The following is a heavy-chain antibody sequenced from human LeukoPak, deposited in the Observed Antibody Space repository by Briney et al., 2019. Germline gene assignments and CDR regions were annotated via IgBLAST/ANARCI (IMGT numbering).Heavy chain of an antibody. J-gene: IGHJ4*02. CDR3: ARVENDYGDSDYFDY. Sequence: ASVKVSCKASGYTFTSYGTSWVRQAPGQELEWMGWISAYNGNTNYAQKLQGRVTMTTDTSTSTAYMELRSLRSDDTAVYYCARVENDYGDSDYFDYWGQGTLVTVSS. D-gene: IGHD4-17*01. CDR1: GYTFTSYG. V-gene: IGHV1-18*01. CDR2: ISAYNGNT.